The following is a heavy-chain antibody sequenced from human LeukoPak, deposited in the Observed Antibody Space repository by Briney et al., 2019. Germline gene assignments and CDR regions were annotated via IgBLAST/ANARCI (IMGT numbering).Heavy chain of an antibody. V-gene: IGHV4-59*12. J-gene: IGHJ3*02. Sequence: SGTLSLTCTVSGGSISSYYWSWIRHPPGKGLEGIGNIYYGGSTNYNPSLKSRVTISVVPAKNHLPQKLSSATTADTAVYYSARGPPARNAFDIWGQETMLTVSS. D-gene: IGHD2-2*01. CDR3: ARGPPARNAFDI. CDR1: GGSISSYY. CDR2: IYYGGST.